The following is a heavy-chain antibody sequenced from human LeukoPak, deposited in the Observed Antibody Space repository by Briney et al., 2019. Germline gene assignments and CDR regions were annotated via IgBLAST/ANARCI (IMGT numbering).Heavy chain of an antibody. Sequence: PGGSLRLSCAASGFTFSSYSMNWVRQAPGKGLEWVSSISSSSSYIYYADSVKGRFTISRGNAKNSLYLQMNSLRAEDTAVYYCARDGTYYYDSSGYYSFDYWGQGTLVTVSS. CDR1: GFTFSSYS. J-gene: IGHJ4*02. V-gene: IGHV3-21*01. CDR3: ARDGTYYYDSSGYYSFDY. CDR2: ISSSSSYI. D-gene: IGHD3-22*01.